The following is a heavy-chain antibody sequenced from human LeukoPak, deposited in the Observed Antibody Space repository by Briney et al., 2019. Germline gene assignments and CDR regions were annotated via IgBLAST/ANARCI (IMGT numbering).Heavy chain of an antibody. Sequence: SVKVSCKASGGTFSSYAISWVRQAPGQGLEWMGGIIPIFGTANYAQKFQGRVTITADESTSTAYMELSSLRSEDTAVYYCARRGYQLLFFDYWGQGTLVTVSS. CDR2: IIPIFGTA. CDR3: ARRGYQLLFFDY. J-gene: IGHJ4*02. V-gene: IGHV1-69*13. D-gene: IGHD2-2*01. CDR1: GGTFSSYA.